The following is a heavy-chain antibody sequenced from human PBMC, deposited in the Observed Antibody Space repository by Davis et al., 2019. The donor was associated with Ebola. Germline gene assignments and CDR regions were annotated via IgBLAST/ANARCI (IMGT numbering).Heavy chain of an antibody. D-gene: IGHD5-12*01. CDR3: AKVLGSGYGRGYYYYYYGMDV. V-gene: IGHV3-30*04. J-gene: IGHJ6*04. Sequence: GGSLRLSCAASGFTFSSYAMHWVRQAPGKGLEWVAVISYDGSNKYYADSVKGRFTISRDNSKNTLYLQMNSLRAEDTAVYYCAKVLGSGYGRGYYYYYYGMDVWGKGTTVTVSS. CDR2: ISYDGSNK. CDR1: GFTFSSYA.